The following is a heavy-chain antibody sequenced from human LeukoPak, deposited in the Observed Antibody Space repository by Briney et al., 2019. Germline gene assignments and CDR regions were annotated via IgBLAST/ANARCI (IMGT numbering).Heavy chain of an antibody. V-gene: IGHV3-23*01. J-gene: IGHJ5*02. D-gene: IGHD3-16*01. CDR2: ISTSGAYT. Sequence: GGSLRLSCAASGFTFSNFAMSWVRQAPGKGLEWVSFISTSGAYTYYTDSVKGRFTISRDNSKNTLYLQMNSLRAEDPAVYYCAKDTGETWGQGTLVTVSS. CDR3: AKDTGET. CDR1: GFTFSNFA.